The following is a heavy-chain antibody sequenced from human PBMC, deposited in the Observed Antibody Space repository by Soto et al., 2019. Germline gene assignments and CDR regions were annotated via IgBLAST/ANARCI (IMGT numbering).Heavy chain of an antibody. CDR2: INSDGSST. D-gene: IGHD5-18*01. V-gene: IGHV3-74*01. J-gene: IGHJ4*02. CDR3: ARGQLWPRGLVDY. Sequence: GGSLRLSCAASGFTFSSYWMHWVRQAPGKGLVWVSRINSDGSSTSYADSVKGRFTISRDNAKDTLYLQMNSLRAEDTAVYYCARGQLWPRGLVDYWGQGTLVTVSS. CDR1: GFTFSSYW.